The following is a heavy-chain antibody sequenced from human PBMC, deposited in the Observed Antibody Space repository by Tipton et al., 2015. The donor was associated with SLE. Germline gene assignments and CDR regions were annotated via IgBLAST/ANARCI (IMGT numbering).Heavy chain of an antibody. J-gene: IGHJ3*02. CDR1: GFTFSRYD. D-gene: IGHD3-10*01. CDR3: ARGPPLLWFGELGGFDI. CDR2: VGTTADR. V-gene: IGHV3-13*01. Sequence: QLVQSGGNLVQPGGSLRLSCAASGFTFSRYDMHWVRQVTGRGLEWISAVGTTADRYYSDSVKGRFTVSRDNSKNTLYLQMNSLRAEDTAVYYCARGPPLLWFGELGGFDIWGQGTMVTVSS.